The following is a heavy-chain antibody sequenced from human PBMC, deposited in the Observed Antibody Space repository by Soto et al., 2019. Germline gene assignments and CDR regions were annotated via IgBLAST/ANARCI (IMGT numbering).Heavy chain of an antibody. CDR1: GGTFSSYA. Sequence: SVKVSCKASGGTFSSYAISFVRQAPGQGLEWMGGIIPIFGTANYAQKFQGRVTITADTSTSTAYMELSSLRSEDTAVYYCARYTTGGTGFDYWGQGTLVTVSS. V-gene: IGHV1-69*06. J-gene: IGHJ4*02. D-gene: IGHD1-1*01. CDR2: IIPIFGTA. CDR3: ARYTTGGTGFDY.